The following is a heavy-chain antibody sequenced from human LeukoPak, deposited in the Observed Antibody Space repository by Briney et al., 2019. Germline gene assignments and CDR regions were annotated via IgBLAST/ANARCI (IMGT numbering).Heavy chain of an antibody. CDR2: ISWNSGSI. V-gene: IGHV3-9*01. Sequence: PGGSLGLSCAASGFTFDDYAMHWVRQAPGKGLEWVSGISWNSGSIDYADSVKGRFTISRDNAKNSLYLQMNSLRDEDTAVYYCAREEDGIAVAGTEGFDYWGQGTLVTVSS. CDR1: GFTFDDYA. J-gene: IGHJ4*02. CDR3: AREEDGIAVAGTEGFDY. D-gene: IGHD6-19*01.